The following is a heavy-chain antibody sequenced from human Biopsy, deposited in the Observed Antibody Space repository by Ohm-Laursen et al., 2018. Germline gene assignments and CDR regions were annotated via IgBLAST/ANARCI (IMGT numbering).Heavy chain of an antibody. CDR1: GFTLYRFA. V-gene: IGHV3-23*01. CDR2: VGGRGDIT. CDR3: AKADPYLWGEYRALSPSSFDH. Sequence: SLRLSCAASGFTLYRFAMSWIRQAPGKGLEWVAGVGGRGDITYYTDSVAGRFTISRDNSKNTLYLHMNSLRVEDTAVYYCAKADPYLWGEYRALSPSSFDHWGQGALVIVSS. D-gene: IGHD3-16*01. J-gene: IGHJ4*02.